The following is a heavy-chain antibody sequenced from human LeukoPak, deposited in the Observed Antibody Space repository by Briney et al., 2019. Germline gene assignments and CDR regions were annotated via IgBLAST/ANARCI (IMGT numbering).Heavy chain of an antibody. D-gene: IGHD3-3*01. CDR3: ARGSYDFWSGYSDPYYYYYMDV. J-gene: IGHJ6*03. CDR2: IYYSGST. V-gene: IGHV4-59*01. Sequence: PSETLSLTCTVSGGSISSYYWSWIRQPPGKGLEWIGYIYYSGSTNYNPSLKSRVTISVDTSKNQFSLKLSSVTAADTAVYCCARGSYDFWSGYSDPYYYYYMDVWGKGTTVTVSS. CDR1: GGSISSYY.